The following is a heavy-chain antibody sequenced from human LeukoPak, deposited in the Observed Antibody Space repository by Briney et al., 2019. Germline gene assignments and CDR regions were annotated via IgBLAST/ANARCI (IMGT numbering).Heavy chain of an antibody. J-gene: IGHJ6*04. CDR1: GFTFSSYE. Sequence: GGSLRLSCAASGFTFSSYEMNWVRQAPGKGLEWVSYISSSGSTIYYADSVKGRFTISRDKPKNSLYLQMNSLRAEDTAVYYCAELGITMIGGVWGKGTTVTISS. D-gene: IGHD3-10*02. V-gene: IGHV3-48*03. CDR3: AELGITMIGGV. CDR2: ISSSGSTI.